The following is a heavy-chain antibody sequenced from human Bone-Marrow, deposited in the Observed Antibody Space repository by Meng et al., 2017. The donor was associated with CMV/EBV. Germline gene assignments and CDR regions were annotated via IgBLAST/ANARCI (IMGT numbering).Heavy chain of an antibody. CDR1: GGSISSSSYF. J-gene: IGHJ6*02. CDR3: ARHIGGLGYYYGMDV. V-gene: IGHV4-39*01. D-gene: IGHD3-16*01. Sequence: SETLSLTCNVSGGSISSSSYFWGWVRQPPGKGLEWIGSIYYSGSTYYNSSLKSRVTISVDTSKNQFSLKLSSVTAADTAVYYCARHIGGLGYYYGMDVWGQGTTVTVSS. CDR2: IYYSGST.